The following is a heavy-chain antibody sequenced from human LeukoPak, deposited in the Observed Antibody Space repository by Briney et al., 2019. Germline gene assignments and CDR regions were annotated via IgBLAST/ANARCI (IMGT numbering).Heavy chain of an antibody. V-gene: IGHV3-30*18. D-gene: IGHD3-22*01. CDR1: GFTFSSYG. CDR3: AKGGKAYYYDSNGYLDY. Sequence: PGGSLRLSCTASGFTFSSYGMHWVRQAPGKGLEWVAVISYDGGNKYYADSVKGRFTISRDNSKNTLHLQMNSLRAEDTAVYYCAKGGKAYYYDSNGYLDYWGQGTLVTVSS. J-gene: IGHJ4*02. CDR2: ISYDGGNK.